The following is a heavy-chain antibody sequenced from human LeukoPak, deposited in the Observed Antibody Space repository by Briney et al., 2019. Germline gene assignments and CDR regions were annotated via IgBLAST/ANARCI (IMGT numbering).Heavy chain of an antibody. CDR3: ARHRPPYGHFDY. Sequence: SETLSLTCTVSGGSISSYYWSWIRQLPGKGLEWIGYIYYSGSTNYNPSLKSRVTISVDTSKNQFSLKLSSVTAADTAVYYCARHRPPYGHFDYWGQGTLVTVSS. CDR2: IYYSGST. CDR1: GGSISSYY. D-gene: IGHD4-17*01. V-gene: IGHV4-59*08. J-gene: IGHJ4*02.